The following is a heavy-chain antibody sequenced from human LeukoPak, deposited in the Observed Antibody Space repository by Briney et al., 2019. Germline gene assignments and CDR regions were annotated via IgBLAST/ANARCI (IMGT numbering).Heavy chain of an antibody. Sequence: GGSLRLSCAASGFTFSSYAMHWVRQAPGKGLEWVAVISYDGSNKYYADSVKGRFTISRDNSKNTLYLQMNSLRAEDTAVYYCARDSGYSYGPRVRMDVWGQGTTVTVSS. V-gene: IGHV3-30-3*01. CDR2: ISYDGSNK. D-gene: IGHD5-18*01. J-gene: IGHJ6*02. CDR3: ARDSGYSYGPRVRMDV. CDR1: GFTFSSYA.